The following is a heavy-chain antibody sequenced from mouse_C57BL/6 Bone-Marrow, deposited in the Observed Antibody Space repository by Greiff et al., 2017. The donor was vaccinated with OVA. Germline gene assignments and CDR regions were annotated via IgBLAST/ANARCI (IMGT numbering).Heavy chain of an antibody. CDR1: GFSLSTFGMG. CDR2: IWWDDDK. D-gene: IGHD1-1*01. V-gene: IGHV8-8*01. CDR3: ARPYYGSLFAY. J-gene: IGHJ3*01. Sequence: QVTLKVSGPGILQPSQTLSLSCSSSGFSLSTFGMGVGWIRQPSGKGLEWLAHIWWDDDKYYNPALKSRPTISKDTSKNQVFLQIANVDTADTATYYCARPYYGSLFAYWGQGTLVTVSA.